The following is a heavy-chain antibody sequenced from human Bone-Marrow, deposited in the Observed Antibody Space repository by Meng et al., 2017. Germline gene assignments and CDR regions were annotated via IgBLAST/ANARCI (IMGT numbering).Heavy chain of an antibody. V-gene: IGHV4-39*07. CDR1: GGSISSSSYY. D-gene: IGHD7-27*01. CDR2: IYYSGST. Sequence: SETLSLTCTVSGGSISSSSYYWGWIRQPPGKGLEWIGSIYYSGSTYYNPSLKSRVTISVDTSKNQFSLKLSSVTAADTAVYYCARGTGVLFRWFDPWGQGTLVTVSS. CDR3: ARGTGVLFRWFDP. J-gene: IGHJ5*02.